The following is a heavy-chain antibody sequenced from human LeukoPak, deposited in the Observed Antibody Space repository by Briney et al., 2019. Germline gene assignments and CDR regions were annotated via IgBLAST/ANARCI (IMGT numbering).Heavy chain of an antibody. Sequence: SVKVSCKASGGTFSSYAISWVRQAPGQGLEWTGGIIPIFGTANYAQKFQGRVTITADESTSTAYMELSSLRSEDTAVYYCARSLGEAGTFDYWGQGTPVTVSS. CDR3: ARSLGEAGTFDY. D-gene: IGHD6-19*01. J-gene: IGHJ4*02. V-gene: IGHV1-69*13. CDR1: GGTFSSYA. CDR2: IIPIFGTA.